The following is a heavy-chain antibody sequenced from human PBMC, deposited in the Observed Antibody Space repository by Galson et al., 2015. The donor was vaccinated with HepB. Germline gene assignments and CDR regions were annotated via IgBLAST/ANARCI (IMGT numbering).Heavy chain of an antibody. CDR2: TYYRSNWNY. J-gene: IGHJ6*03. CDR1: GDSVSRNSAA. D-gene: IGHD2-15*01. Sequence: CAISGDSVSRNSAAWNWIRKSPSRGLEWLGRTYYRSNWNYDYAVSVQSRIRINADPSKNQFSLQLNSVTPEDTAVYYCARGVVGYMDVWGKGTAVTVSS. V-gene: IGHV6-1*01. CDR3: ARGVVGYMDV.